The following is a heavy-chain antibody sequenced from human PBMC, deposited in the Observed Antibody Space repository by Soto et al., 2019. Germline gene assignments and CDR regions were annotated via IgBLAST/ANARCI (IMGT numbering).Heavy chain of an antibody. V-gene: IGHV3-48*01. D-gene: IGHD3-22*01. CDR2: ISSSSSTI. CDR1: GFTFSSYS. CDR3: ARDVRVISVLGYMDV. Sequence: GGSLRLSCAASGFTFSSYSMNWVRQAPGKGLEWVSYISSSSSTIYYADSVKGRFTISRDNAKNSLYLQMNSLRAEDTAVYYCARDVRVISVLGYMDVWGKGTTVTVSS. J-gene: IGHJ6*03.